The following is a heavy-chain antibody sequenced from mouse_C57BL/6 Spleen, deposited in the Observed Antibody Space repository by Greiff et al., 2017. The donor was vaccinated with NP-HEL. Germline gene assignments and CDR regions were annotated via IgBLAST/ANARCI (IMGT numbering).Heavy chain of an antibody. Sequence: VQLQQPGAELVMPGASVKLSCKASGYTFTSYWMHWVKQRPGQGLEWIGEIDPSDSYTNYSQKFKGKSTLTVDKSSSTAYMQLSSLTSEDSAVYYCARAYYYGSSYGAMDYWGQGTSVTVSS. CDR3: ARAYYYGSSYGAMDY. J-gene: IGHJ4*01. D-gene: IGHD1-1*01. CDR2: IDPSDSYT. CDR1: GYTFTSYW. V-gene: IGHV1-69*01.